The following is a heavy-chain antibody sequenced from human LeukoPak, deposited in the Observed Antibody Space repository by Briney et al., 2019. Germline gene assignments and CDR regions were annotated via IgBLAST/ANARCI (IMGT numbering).Heavy chain of an antibody. CDR3: ARDLSSSGYYVLYY. J-gene: IGHJ4*02. Sequence: GGSLRLSCAASGFTFSSYAMHWVRQAPGKGLEWVAVISYDGSNKYYAGSVKGRFTISRDNSKNTLYLQMNSLRAEDTAVYYCARDLSSSGYYVLYYWGQGTLVTVSS. CDR1: GFTFSSYA. D-gene: IGHD3-22*01. CDR2: ISYDGSNK. V-gene: IGHV3-30*04.